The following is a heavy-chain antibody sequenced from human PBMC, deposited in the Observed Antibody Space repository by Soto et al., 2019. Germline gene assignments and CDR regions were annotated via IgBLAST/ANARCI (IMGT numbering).Heavy chain of an antibody. V-gene: IGHV3-23*01. CDR1: GFTFSSNA. CDR2: ISGRGGST. D-gene: IGHD3-22*01. J-gene: IGHJ1*01. CDR3: AKDNYYDSRGYFQH. Sequence: EVQLMESGGGLVQPGGSLRLSCVASGFTFSSNAMSWVRQAPGKGLEWVSAISGRGGSTYYADSVKGRVTISRDNYKNTLYLQMNSLRAEDTAVYYCAKDNYYDSRGYFQHWGQGTLVTVSS.